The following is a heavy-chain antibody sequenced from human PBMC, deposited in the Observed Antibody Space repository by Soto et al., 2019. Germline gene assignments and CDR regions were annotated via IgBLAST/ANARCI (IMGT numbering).Heavy chain of an antibody. CDR2: IIPILGIA. V-gene: IGHV1-69*02. D-gene: IGHD3-9*01. J-gene: IGHJ4*02. Sequence: SVKVSCKASGGTFSSYTISWVRQAPGQGLEWMGRIIPILGIANYAQKFQGRVTITADKSTSTAYMELSSLRSEDTAVYYCARSQYYDILTGYSNDYWGQGTLVTVPQ. CDR3: ARSQYYDILTGYSNDY. CDR1: GGTFSSYT.